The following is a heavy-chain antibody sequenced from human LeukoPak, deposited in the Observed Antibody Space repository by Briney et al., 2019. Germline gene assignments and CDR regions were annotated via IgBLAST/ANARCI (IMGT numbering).Heavy chain of an antibody. CDR3: GGGRNYYYGMDV. V-gene: IGHV3-21*01. D-gene: IGHD3-16*01. CDR1: GFTFSSYS. Sequence: GGSLRLSCAASGFTFSSYSMNWVRQAPGKGLEWVSSISSSSSYIYYADSAKGRFTISRDNAKNSLYLQMNSLRAEDTAVYYCGGGRNYYYGMDVWGQGTTVTVSS. CDR2: ISSSSSYI. J-gene: IGHJ6*02.